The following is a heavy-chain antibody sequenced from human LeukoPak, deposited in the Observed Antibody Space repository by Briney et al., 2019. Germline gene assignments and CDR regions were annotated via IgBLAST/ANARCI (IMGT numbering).Heavy chain of an antibody. CDR3: ARLGGYSGSLVFR. V-gene: IGHV4-39*01. CDR1: GVSVTSSAYY. Sequence: PSETLSLTCTVSGVSVTSSAYYWGWVRQAPGKGLQWAGSIYHSGTAYYNPSLKRRATMSVDTSRNQFSLRLTSVTAADTAVYYCARLGGYSGSLVFRWGQGTLVTVSS. J-gene: IGHJ4*02. CDR2: IYHSGTA. D-gene: IGHD5-12*01.